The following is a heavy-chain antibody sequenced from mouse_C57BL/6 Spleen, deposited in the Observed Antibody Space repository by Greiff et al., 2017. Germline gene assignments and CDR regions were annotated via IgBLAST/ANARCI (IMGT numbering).Heavy chain of an antibody. CDR3: ARSGDYDWFAY. J-gene: IGHJ3*01. CDR2: LYPGDGDT. Sequence: QVQLQQSGAELVKPGASVKISCKASGYAFSSYWMNWVKQRPGKGLEWIGQLYPGDGDTNYNGKFKGKDTLTADKSSSTAYMQLSSLTSEDSAVYFCARSGDYDWFAYWGQGTLVTVSA. CDR1: GYAFSSYW. D-gene: IGHD2-4*01. V-gene: IGHV1-80*01.